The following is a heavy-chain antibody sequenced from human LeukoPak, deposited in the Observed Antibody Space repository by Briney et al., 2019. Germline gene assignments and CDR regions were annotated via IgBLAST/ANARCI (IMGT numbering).Heavy chain of an antibody. D-gene: IGHD1-26*01. CDR2: IYYSGST. CDR3: ARGDWELLYP. J-gene: IGHJ5*02. V-gene: IGHV4-39*01. Sequence: SETLSLTCTVSGGSISSSSSYYWGWIRQPPGKGLEWIGSIYYSGSTYYNPSLKSRVTISVDTSKNQFSLKLSSVTAADTAVYYCARGDWELLYPWGQGTLVTVSS. CDR1: GGSISSSSSYY.